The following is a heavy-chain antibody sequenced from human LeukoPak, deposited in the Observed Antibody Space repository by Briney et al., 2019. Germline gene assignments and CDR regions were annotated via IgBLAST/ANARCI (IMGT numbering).Heavy chain of an antibody. CDR1: GFTFSSYG. CDR3: AKASNWNYGTFDY. Sequence: QSGGSLRLSCAASGFTFSSYGMHWVRQAPGKGLEWVAFIRYDGSNKYYADSVKGRFTISRDNSKNTLYLQMNSLRAEDTAVYYCAKASNWNYGTFDYWGQGTLVTVSS. J-gene: IGHJ4*02. V-gene: IGHV3-30*02. CDR2: IRYDGSNK. D-gene: IGHD1-7*01.